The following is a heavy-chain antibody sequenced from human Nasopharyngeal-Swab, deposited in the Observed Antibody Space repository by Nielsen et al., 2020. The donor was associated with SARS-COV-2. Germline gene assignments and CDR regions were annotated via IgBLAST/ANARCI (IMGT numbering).Heavy chain of an antibody. D-gene: IGHD1-26*01. CDR1: GFTFSGSA. CDR2: IRTKPHNYAT. V-gene: IGHV3-73*01. Sequence: GGSLRLSCAASGFTFSGSAMHWVRQASGKGLEWVGRIRTKPHNYATEYAASVKGRFTISRDDSKNTAYLQMNSLKTEDTAVYYCARVARRGFDYWGQGTLVTVSS. CDR3: ARVARRGFDY. J-gene: IGHJ4*02.